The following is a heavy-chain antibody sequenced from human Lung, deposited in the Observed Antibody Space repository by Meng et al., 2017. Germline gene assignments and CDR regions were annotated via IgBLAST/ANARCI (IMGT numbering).Heavy chain of an antibody. Sequence: PAETLSLICFVCGGSLCYSDWGWILQPPGKGLEWSGEINHSGSTNYNPSLESRATISVDTSQNNLSLKLSYVTAADSAVYYCARGPTTMAHDFDYWGQGTLVTVSS. J-gene: IGHJ4*02. V-gene: IGHV4-34*01. CDR2: INHSGST. D-gene: IGHD4-11*01. CDR3: ARGPTTMAHDFDY. CDR1: GGSLCYSD.